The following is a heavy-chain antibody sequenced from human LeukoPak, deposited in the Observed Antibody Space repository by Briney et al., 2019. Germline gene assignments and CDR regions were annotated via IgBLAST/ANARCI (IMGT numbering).Heavy chain of an antibody. D-gene: IGHD4-17*01. CDR3: ARVGDYGDYEVYYYGMDV. J-gene: IGHJ6*02. Sequence: GGSLRLSCAASGFTVSSNYMSWVRQAPGKGLEWVSVIYSGGSTYYADSVKGRFTISRDNSKNTLYLQMNSLRAEDTAVYYCARVGDYGDYEVYYYGMDVWGQGTTVTVSS. CDR2: IYSGGST. CDR1: GFTVSSNY. V-gene: IGHV3-66*01.